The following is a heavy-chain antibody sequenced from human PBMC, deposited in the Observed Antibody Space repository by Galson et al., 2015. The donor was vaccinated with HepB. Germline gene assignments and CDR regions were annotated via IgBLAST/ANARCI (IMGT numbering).Heavy chain of an antibody. CDR3: ARDYYGSGSYYNQPQWYFDY. CDR1: GFTFSDYY. J-gene: IGHJ4*02. V-gene: IGHV3-11*01. CDR2: ISSSGSTI. D-gene: IGHD3-10*01. Sequence: SLRLSCAASGFTFSDYYMSWIRQAPGKGLEWVSYISSSGSTIYYADSVKGRFTISRDNAKNSLYLQMNSLRAEDTAVYYCARDYYGSGSYYNQPQWYFDYWGQGTLVTVSS.